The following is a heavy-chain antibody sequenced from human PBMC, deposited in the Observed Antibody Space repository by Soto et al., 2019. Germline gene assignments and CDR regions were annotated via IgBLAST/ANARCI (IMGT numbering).Heavy chain of an antibody. D-gene: IGHD6-19*01. Sequence: QVVLVQSGAEMKHPGSSVKVSCKASGGTFGRHAINWVRQAPGQGLEWMGGIIPMFGTANHAQKFRDRIMITADESTNTVYLEVNSLRSEDTAIYYCARPQGSGWRFNALDFWGQVTKVIVSS. V-gene: IGHV1-69*01. CDR3: ARPQGSGWRFNALDF. CDR1: GGTFGRHA. CDR2: IIPMFGTA. J-gene: IGHJ3*01.